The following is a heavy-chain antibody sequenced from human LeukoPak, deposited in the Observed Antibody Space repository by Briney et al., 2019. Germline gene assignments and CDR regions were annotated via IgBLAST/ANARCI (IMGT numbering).Heavy chain of an antibody. CDR2: IYTGGTT. J-gene: IGHJ4*02. V-gene: IGHV3-53*01. D-gene: IGHD3-22*01. Sequence: GGSLRLPCAASGFTVSSNYMSWVRQAPGKGLEWVSVIYTGGTTYYADSVKGRFTISRDNSKNTLYLQMNSLRAEDTAMYYCARYYYYDSSTYYHHFDYWGQGTLVTVSS. CDR1: GFTVSSNY. CDR3: ARYYYYDSSTYYHHFDY.